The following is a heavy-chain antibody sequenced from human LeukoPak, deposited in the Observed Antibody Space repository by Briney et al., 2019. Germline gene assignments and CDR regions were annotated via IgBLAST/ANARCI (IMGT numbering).Heavy chain of an antibody. CDR3: ARQGIGSYFLDY. CDR2: IWHDGSNK. J-gene: IGHJ4*02. V-gene: IGHV3-33*01. D-gene: IGHD1-26*01. CDR1: GFTFSNHG. Sequence: GRYLSLYCAGSGFTFSNHGMHWVRQPPGKGLEWVAVIWHDGSNKYYRDSVKGRFTISRDNSKHTVYLQMNSLRAEDTAMYYCARQGIGSYFLDYWGQGTLVTVSS.